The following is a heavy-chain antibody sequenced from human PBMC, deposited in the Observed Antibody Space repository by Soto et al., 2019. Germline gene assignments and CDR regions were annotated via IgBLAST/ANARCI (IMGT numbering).Heavy chain of an antibody. CDR1: GYTFTSYG. J-gene: IGHJ4*02. CDR2: ISAYNSNT. V-gene: IGHV1-18*01. D-gene: IGHD2-2*02. Sequence: ASVKVSCKASGYTFTSYGISWVRQAPGQGLEWMGWISAYNSNTNYAQKLQDRVTMTTDTSTTTAYMELGSLRSDDTAVYYCARDCSSISCYKVLDYWGQGTLVTVSS. CDR3: ARDCSSISCYKVLDY.